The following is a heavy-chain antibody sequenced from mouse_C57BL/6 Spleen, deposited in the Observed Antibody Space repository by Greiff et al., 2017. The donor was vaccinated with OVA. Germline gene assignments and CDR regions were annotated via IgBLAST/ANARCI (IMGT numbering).Heavy chain of an antibody. CDR1: GYTFTSYW. V-gene: IGHV1-50*01. Sequence: QVQLQQPGAELVKPGASVKLSCKASGYTFTSYWMQWVKQRPGQGLEWIGEIDPSDSYTTYNQKFKGKATLTVDPSSSTAYMQLSSLTSEDSAVYYCARGGAAQATSWFAYWGQGTLVTVSA. CDR2: IDPSDSYT. D-gene: IGHD3-2*02. CDR3: ARGGAAQATSWFAY. J-gene: IGHJ3*01.